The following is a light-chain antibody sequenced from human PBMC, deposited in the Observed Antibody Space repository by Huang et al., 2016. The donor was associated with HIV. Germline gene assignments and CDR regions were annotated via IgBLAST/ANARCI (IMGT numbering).Light chain of an antibody. Sequence: DIQMTQSPSSLSASVGDRVTITCRTSQTITTYLNWYQQKPGKAPKLLIYDASSLQSGVPSRFSCSGSGTDFTLTISSLQPEDFATYYCQQSYNTLMAFGPGTKVEI. CDR2: DAS. CDR1: QTITTY. V-gene: IGKV1-39*01. J-gene: IGKJ3*01. CDR3: QQSYNTLMA.